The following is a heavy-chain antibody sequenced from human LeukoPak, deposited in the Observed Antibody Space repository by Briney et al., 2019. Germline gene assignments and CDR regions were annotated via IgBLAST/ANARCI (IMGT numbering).Heavy chain of an antibody. CDR1: GFTFSSYS. V-gene: IGHV3-48*04. CDR2: ISSSSSTI. J-gene: IGHJ5*02. CDR3: ARDQSSVAGTTYNWFDP. Sequence: GGSLRLSCAASGFTFSSYSMNWVRQAPGKGLEWISYISSSSSTIYYADSVKGRFTISRDNAKNSLYLQMNSLRAEDTAVYYCARDQSSVAGTTYNWFDPWGQGTLVTVSS. D-gene: IGHD6-19*01.